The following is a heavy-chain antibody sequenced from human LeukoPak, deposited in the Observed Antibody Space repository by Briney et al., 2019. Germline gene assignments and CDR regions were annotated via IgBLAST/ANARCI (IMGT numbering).Heavy chain of an antibody. CDR3: ARRWKASVTTDWFDP. CDR1: GGSISSSDYY. J-gene: IGHJ5*02. CDR2: IYYSGNT. V-gene: IGHV4-39*01. D-gene: IGHD4-17*01. Sequence: SETLSLTCTVSGGSISSSDYYWGWIRQPPGKGLEWIGNIYYSGNTCYNSSLKSRVTISVDTSKNQFSLKLSSVTAADTAVYYCARRWKASVTTDWFDPWGQGTLVTVSS.